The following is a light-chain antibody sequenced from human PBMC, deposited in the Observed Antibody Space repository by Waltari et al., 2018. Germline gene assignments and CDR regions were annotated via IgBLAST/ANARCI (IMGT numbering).Light chain of an antibody. CDR3: QQYHTPLS. Sequence: EIVLTQSPGTLSLSAGERATLSCRASQSVETTRLGWYQQKPGQAPRLLIYDTSIRAIGIPDRFSGSGSGTDFTLTISRLEPEDFAVYFCQQYHTPLSFGQGTKVEI. CDR1: QSVETTR. J-gene: IGKJ1*01. V-gene: IGKV3-20*01. CDR2: DTS.